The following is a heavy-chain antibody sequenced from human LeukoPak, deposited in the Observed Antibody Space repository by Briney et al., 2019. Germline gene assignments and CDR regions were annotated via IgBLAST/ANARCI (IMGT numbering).Heavy chain of an antibody. CDR3: ARGRPKDYVWGGYYYY. V-gene: IGHV4-34*01. D-gene: IGHD3-16*01. J-gene: IGHJ4*02. CDR1: GGSFSGYY. Sequence: SETLSLTCAVYGGSFSGYYWSWIRQPPGKGLEWIGEINHSGSTNYNPSLKSRVTISVDTSKNQFSLKLSSVTAADTAVYYCARGRPKDYVWGGYYYYWGQGTLVTVSS. CDR2: INHSGST.